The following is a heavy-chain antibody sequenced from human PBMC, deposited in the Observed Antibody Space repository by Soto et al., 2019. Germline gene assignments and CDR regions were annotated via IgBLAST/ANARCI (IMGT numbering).Heavy chain of an antibody. V-gene: IGHV3-23*01. J-gene: IGHJ6*02. Sequence: EVQLLESGGGLVQPGGSLRLSCAASGFTFSSYAMSWVRQAPGKGLEWVSAISGSGGSTYYADSVKGRFTISRDNSKNTLYLQMNSLRAEDTAVYYCAKPFYDILTGYFPDYYYYAMDVWGQGTTVTVSS. D-gene: IGHD3-9*01. CDR2: ISGSGGST. CDR1: GFTFSSYA. CDR3: AKPFYDILTGYFPDYYYYAMDV.